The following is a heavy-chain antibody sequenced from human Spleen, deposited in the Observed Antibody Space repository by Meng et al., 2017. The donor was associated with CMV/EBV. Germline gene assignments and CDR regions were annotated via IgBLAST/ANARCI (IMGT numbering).Heavy chain of an antibody. CDR1: GYTFTGYY. CDR3: ARGGANNWYNALDV. D-gene: IGHD1-1*01. CDR2: MNPNSGGS. V-gene: IGHV1-2*02. J-gene: IGHJ6*02. Sequence: ASVKVSCKASGYTFTGYYMHWVRQAPGQGLEWMGWMNPNSGGSKYEQKFQGRVTMTRDTSITTAYLDVRRLTSDDTAVYYCARGGANNWYNALDVWGQGTTVTVSS.